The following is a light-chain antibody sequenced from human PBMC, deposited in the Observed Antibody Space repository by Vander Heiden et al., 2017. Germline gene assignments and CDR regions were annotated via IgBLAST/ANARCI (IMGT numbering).Light chain of an antibody. J-gene: IGKJ4*01. CDR2: GAS. CDR1: QSVSSSY. Sequence: EIVLTPSPGTLSLSPGERATLSCRASQSVSSSYLAWYQHKPGQAPRLLIYGASSRATGIPDRFSGSGSGTDFTLTISRLEPEDFAVYYCQQYGSSPHTFGGGTKVEIK. V-gene: IGKV3-20*01. CDR3: QQYGSSPHT.